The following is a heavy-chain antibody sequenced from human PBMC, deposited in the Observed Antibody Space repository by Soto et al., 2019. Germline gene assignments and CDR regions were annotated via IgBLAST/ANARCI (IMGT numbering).Heavy chain of an antibody. J-gene: IGHJ4*02. V-gene: IGHV2-26*03. CDR1: GFSPSDIRLG. CDR3: ARMRDSGPYFDLFDN. CDR2: IFANDET. Sequence: SGPTLVNPAETLTLTCSISGFSPSDIRLGVGWIRQPPGKALEWLAHIFANDETTYSTSLKTRLSISRDTSKSQVVLTMTNLDPKDTGTYYCARMRDSGPYFDLFDNWGQGALVTVSS. D-gene: IGHD1-26*01.